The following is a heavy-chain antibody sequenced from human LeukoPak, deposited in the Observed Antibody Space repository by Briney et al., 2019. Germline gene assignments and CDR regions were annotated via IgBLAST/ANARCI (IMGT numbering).Heavy chain of an antibody. CDR1: GGSISGYY. CDR2: IFSSGSN. Sequence: PSETLSLTCTVSGGSISGYYWSWIRQPPGKGLEWIGYIFSSGSNNYNPSLKSRVTISEDTSVNQFSLKLSSVTAADTAVYYCARHYYDRSDSYSFDYWGQGTLVTVSS. CDR3: ARHYYDRSDSYSFDY. D-gene: IGHD3-22*01. J-gene: IGHJ4*02. V-gene: IGHV4-59*08.